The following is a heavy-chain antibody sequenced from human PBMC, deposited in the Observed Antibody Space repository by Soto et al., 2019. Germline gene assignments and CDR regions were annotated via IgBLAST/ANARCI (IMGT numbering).Heavy chain of an antibody. D-gene: IGHD3-10*01. CDR1: GYTFTGYY. Sequence: ASVKVSCKASGYTFTGYYMHWVRQAPGQGLEWMGWINPNSGGTNYAQKFQGWVTMTRDTSISTAYMELSRLRSDDTAVYYCVRAVPAVRGVIGYYMDVWGKGTTVTVSS. CDR2: INPNSGGT. J-gene: IGHJ6*03. V-gene: IGHV1-2*04. CDR3: VRAVPAVRGVIGYYMDV.